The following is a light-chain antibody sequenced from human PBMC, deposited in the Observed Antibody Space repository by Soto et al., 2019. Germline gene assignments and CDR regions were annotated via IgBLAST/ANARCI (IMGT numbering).Light chain of an antibody. CDR1: QSVSSSY. V-gene: IGKV3-20*01. CDR3: HQYDSSPLT. J-gene: IGKJ4*01. CDR2: GAS. Sequence: EIVLTQSPGTLSLSPGERATLSCRASQSVSSSYLAWHQQKPGQAPRLLIYGASSRATGIPDRFSGSGSGTDFTLTISRLEPEEFAVYYCHQYDSSPLTFGGGTKVEIK.